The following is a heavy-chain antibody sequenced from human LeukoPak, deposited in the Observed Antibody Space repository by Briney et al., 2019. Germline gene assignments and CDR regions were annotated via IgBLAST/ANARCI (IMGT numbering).Heavy chain of an antibody. J-gene: IGHJ4*02. D-gene: IGHD1-26*01. CDR2: TNHSGST. Sequence: SETLSLTCAVYGGSFSGYYWSWIRQPPGKGLEWIGETNHSGSTNYNPSLKSRVTISVDTSKNQFSLKLSSVTAADTAVYYCARGLGSGSYPFDYWGQGTLVTVSS. CDR1: GGSFSGYY. CDR3: ARGLGSGSYPFDY. V-gene: IGHV4-34*01.